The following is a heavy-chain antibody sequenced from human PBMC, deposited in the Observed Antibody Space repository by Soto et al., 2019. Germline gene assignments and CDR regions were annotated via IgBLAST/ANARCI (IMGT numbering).Heavy chain of an antibody. J-gene: IGHJ6*02. CDR1: GYTFTNYA. CDR2: INAGNGNT. CDR3: ARGPEYYYYSSGYYGLNYGMDV. D-gene: IGHD3-22*01. V-gene: IGHV1-3*01. Sequence: ASVKVSCKASGYTFTNYAMHWVRQAPGQRLEWMGWINAGNGNTKYSQKFQGRVTITRDTSASTAYMELSSLRSEDTAVYYCARGPEYYYYSSGYYGLNYGMDVWGQGTTVTVSS.